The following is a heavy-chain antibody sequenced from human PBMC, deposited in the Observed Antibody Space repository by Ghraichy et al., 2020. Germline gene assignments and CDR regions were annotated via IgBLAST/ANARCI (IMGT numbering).Heavy chain of an antibody. CDR3: ARARRGQQLVQDWYFNL. CDR1: GGSISSYY. CDR2: IYYSGST. J-gene: IGHJ2*01. Sequence: SETPSLTCTVSGGSISSYYWSWIRQPPGKGLEWIGYIYYSGSTNYNPSLKSRVTISVDTSKNQFSLKLSSVTAADTAVYYCARARRGQQLVQDWYFNLWGRGTLVTVSS. D-gene: IGHD6-13*01. V-gene: IGHV4-59*01.